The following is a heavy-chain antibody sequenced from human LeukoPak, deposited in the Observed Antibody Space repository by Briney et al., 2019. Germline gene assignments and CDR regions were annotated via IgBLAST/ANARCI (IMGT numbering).Heavy chain of an antibody. J-gene: IGHJ4*02. Sequence: ASVKVSCKASGGTFSSYAISWVRQAPGQGLEWMGGIIPIFGTANCAQKFQGRVTITADKSTSTAYMELSSLRSEDTAVYYCARDESGSGSYFDYWGQGTLVTVSS. D-gene: IGHD3-10*01. CDR1: GGTFSSYA. CDR2: IIPIFGTA. V-gene: IGHV1-69*06. CDR3: ARDESGSGSYFDY.